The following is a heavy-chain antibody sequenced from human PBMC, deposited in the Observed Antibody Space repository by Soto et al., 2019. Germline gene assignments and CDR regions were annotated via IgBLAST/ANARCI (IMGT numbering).Heavy chain of an antibody. CDR1: GFTFSSYS. J-gene: IGHJ6*02. CDR2: ISSSSSYI. Sequence: PGGSLRLSCAASGFTFSSYSMNWVRQAPGKGLEWVSSISSSSSYIYYADSVKGRFTISRDNAKNSLYLQMNSLRAEGTAVYYCARARVTMVRGVFYYYGMDVWGQGTTVTVSS. CDR3: ARARVTMVRGVFYYYGMDV. D-gene: IGHD3-10*01. V-gene: IGHV3-21*01.